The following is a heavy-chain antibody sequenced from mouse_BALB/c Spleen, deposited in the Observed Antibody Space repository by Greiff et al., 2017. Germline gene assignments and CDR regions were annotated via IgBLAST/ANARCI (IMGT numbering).Heavy chain of an antibody. CDR1: GFTFSSTG. D-gene: IGHD2-1*01. CDR2: ISSGSSTI. V-gene: IGHV5-17*02. Sequence: EVQRVESGGGLVQPGGSRKLSCAASGFTFSSTGMHWVRQAPEKGLEWVAYISSGSSTIYYTDTVKGRFTISRDNPKNTLFLQMTSLRSEDTAMYYCARWGNYEGSKWGQSTTLTVS. CDR3: ARWGNYEGSK. J-gene: IGHJ2*01.